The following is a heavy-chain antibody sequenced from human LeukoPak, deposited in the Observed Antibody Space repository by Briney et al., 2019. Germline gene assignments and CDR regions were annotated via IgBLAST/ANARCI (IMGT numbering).Heavy chain of an antibody. D-gene: IGHD2-21*02. CDR1: GFTFSSYA. CDR2: ISYDGSNK. J-gene: IGHJ4*02. CDR3: ARDPFPIVVVTASHVFDY. V-gene: IGHV3-30-3*01. Sequence: QPGRSLRLSCAASGFTFSSYAMHWVRQAPGKGLEWVADISYDGSNKYYADSVKGRFTISRDNSKNTLYLQMNSLRVEDTAVYYSARDPFPIVVVTASHVFDYWGQGTLVTVSS.